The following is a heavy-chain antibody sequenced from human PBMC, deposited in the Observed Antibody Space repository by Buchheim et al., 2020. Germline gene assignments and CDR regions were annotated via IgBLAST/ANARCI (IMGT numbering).Heavy chain of an antibody. Sequence: QLQLQESGPGLVKPSETLSLTCNVSGGSISSSSFYWGWMRQPPGKGLEWIGSLYNSGSTYYNSYLKSRVTISVTTSKNQFSLRLTSVTAADTAVYYCASGWNAIDYWGQGTL. J-gene: IGHJ4*02. CDR3: ASGWNAIDY. D-gene: IGHD1-1*01. V-gene: IGHV4-39*01. CDR2: LYNSGST. CDR1: GGSISSSSFY.